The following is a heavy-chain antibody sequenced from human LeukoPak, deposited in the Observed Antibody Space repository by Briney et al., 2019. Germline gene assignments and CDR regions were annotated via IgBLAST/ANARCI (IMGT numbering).Heavy chain of an antibody. CDR3: AKTFQELEPGAFDI. Sequence: GGSLRLSCTASGFTFSEYAMSWVRQAPGKGLEWVSSITATSGSIYYAESVQGRFTISRDNSKSTLYLHMNSLRAEDTAVYYCAKTFQELEPGAFDIWGQGTMVTVSS. V-gene: IGHV3-23*01. J-gene: IGHJ3*02. CDR1: GFTFSEYA. CDR2: ITATSGSI. D-gene: IGHD1-1*01.